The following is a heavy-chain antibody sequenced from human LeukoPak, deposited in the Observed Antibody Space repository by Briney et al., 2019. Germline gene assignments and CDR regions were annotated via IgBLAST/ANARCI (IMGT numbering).Heavy chain of an antibody. CDR3: AKKGLASAGRPPYFDY. J-gene: IGHJ4*02. CDR2: ISGSGGT. Sequence: GRSLRLSCAASGFTFSSYAMNWVRQAPGKGLEWVSAISGSGGTYYADSVKGRFTISRDNSKNTLYLQMNNLRAEDTAIYYCAKKGLASAGRPPYFDYWGQGALVTVPS. CDR1: GFTFSSYA. V-gene: IGHV3-23*01. D-gene: IGHD6-13*01.